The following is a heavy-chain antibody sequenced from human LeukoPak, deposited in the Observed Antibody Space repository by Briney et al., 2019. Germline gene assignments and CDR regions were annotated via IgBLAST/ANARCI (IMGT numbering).Heavy chain of an antibody. J-gene: IGHJ4*02. CDR1: GYTFTSYG. Sequence: ASVTVSCMASGYTFTSYGISWVRQAPGQGLGWMGWISAYNGNTNYAQKLQGRVTMTTDTSTSTAYMELRSLRSDDTAVYYCARVWQLVHTLDYWGQGTLVTVSS. D-gene: IGHD6-13*01. V-gene: IGHV1-18*01. CDR3: ARVWQLVHTLDY. CDR2: ISAYNGNT.